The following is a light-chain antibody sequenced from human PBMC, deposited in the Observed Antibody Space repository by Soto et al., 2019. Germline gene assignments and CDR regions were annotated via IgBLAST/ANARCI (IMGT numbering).Light chain of an antibody. CDR1: ESLLRSNGRNN. J-gene: IGKJ5*01. CDR3: MQALQTPT. Sequence: DIVMTQSPLSLAVTPGESASISCTSSESLLRSNGRNNLDWYLQRPGQSPQLLIYFRSIRASGXSXXFNGSGSGTDFTLKISRVKAEDAGLYYCMQALQTPTFGQGTRLEI. CDR2: FRS. V-gene: IGKV2-28*01.